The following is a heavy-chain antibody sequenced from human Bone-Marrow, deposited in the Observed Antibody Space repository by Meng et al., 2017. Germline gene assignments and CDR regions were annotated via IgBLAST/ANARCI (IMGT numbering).Heavy chain of an antibody. J-gene: IGHJ6*02. CDR1: GFTFANFA. CDR3: AKCGGGQQLVRRTYYYYGMDV. V-gene: IGHV3-23*01. Sequence: GGSLRLSCATSGFTFANFAMSWVRQAPGKGLEWVSAISGSGGSTYYADSVKGRFTISRDNSKNTLYLQMNSLRAEDTAVYYCAKCGGGQQLVRRTYYYYGMDVWGQGTTVTVSS. D-gene: IGHD6-13*01. CDR2: ISGSGGST.